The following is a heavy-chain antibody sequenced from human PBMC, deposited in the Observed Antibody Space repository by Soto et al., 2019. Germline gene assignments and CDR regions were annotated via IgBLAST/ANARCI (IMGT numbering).Heavy chain of an antibody. CDR2: IVPSLDTT. J-gene: IGHJ6*02. D-gene: IGHD3-16*02. CDR1: GGTFSSSG. V-gene: IGHV1-69*11. Sequence: QVHLVQSGTEVKKPGSPVKVSCKASGGTFSSSGFSWVRQAPGQGLEWMGMIVPSLDTTNYAQKFQARVTITADEVTSTAYMELRSLRSEDTAVYYCARWPQPRYTADPYAVDVWGQGTMVIVSS. CDR3: ARWPQPRYTADPYAVDV.